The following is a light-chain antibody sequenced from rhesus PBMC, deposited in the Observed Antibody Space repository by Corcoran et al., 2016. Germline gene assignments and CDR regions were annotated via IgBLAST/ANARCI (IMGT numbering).Light chain of an antibody. J-gene: IGKJ2*01. CDR3: LQYSSSPYS. Sequence: DIQMTQSPSSLSASVGDTVTITCRASQSFSSWVAWYQQKPGKAPKLLIYKASSLQSWVPSRSSGSGSGTDFTLTISSLQPEDIATYYWLQYSSSPYSFGQGTKVEIK. CDR2: KAS. CDR1: QSFSSW. V-gene: IGKV1-22*01.